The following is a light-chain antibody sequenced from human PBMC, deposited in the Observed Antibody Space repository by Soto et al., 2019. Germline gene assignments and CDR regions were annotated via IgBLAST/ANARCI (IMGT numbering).Light chain of an antibody. V-gene: IGLV2-14*01. CDR1: SSDVGGYRF. CDR3: SSYTTSDTYWV. Sequence: QSALTQPASVSGSPGQSITISCTGTSSDVGGYRFVSWYQQHPGKAPKLMIFEVNNRPSGVSHRFSGSKSGNTASLTISGLQAEDEADYYCSSYTTSDTYWVFGGGTKVTVL. J-gene: IGLJ3*02. CDR2: EVN.